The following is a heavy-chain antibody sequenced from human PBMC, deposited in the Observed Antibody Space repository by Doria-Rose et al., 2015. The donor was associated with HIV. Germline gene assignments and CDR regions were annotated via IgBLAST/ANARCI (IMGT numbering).Heavy chain of an antibody. CDR3: ARIKSSRWYHKYYFDF. V-gene: IGHV2-26*01. J-gene: IGHJ4*02. D-gene: IGHD6-13*01. CDR2: MFADDER. CDR1: GVSLSSPGMG. Sequence: SGPVLVKPTETLTLTCTVSGVSLSSPGMGVSWIRQPPGKALEWLANMFADDERSYKTSLKSRLTISSGTSKSQVVLTMTDMDPVGTATYYCARIKSSRWYHKYYFDFWGQGTLVIVSA.